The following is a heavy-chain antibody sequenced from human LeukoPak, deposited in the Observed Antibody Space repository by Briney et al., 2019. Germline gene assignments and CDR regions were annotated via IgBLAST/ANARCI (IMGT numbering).Heavy chain of an antibody. J-gene: IGHJ4*02. V-gene: IGHV3-49*04. CDR2: ITNKVYGGTT. CDR3: TKYTAYYFDY. D-gene: IGHD2-2*02. Sequence: GGSLRLSCTPFGYTFGDYAMSWVRQAPGKGGEWVVFITNKVYGGTTQYAASVKGRFTISRDDSKSIAYLQTNRLRIEDTAVYYCTKYTAYYFDYWGQGILVSVSS. CDR1: GYTFGDYA.